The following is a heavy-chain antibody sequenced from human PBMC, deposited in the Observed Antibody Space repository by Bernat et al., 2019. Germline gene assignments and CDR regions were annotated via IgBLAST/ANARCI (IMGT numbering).Heavy chain of an antibody. Sequence: QVQLVESGGGLVKPGGSLRLSCAASGFTFSDYYMSWIRQAPGKGLEWASYISSSSSYTNYADSGKGRFTISRDNAKNTLYLQMNSLRAEDTAVYYCAGGPESEIVVVPAAMIGMDVRGRGTTVTVSS. V-gene: IGHV3-11*06. CDR2: ISSSSSYT. J-gene: IGHJ6*02. D-gene: IGHD2-2*01. CDR3: AGGPESEIVVVPAAMIGMDV. CDR1: GFTFSDYY.